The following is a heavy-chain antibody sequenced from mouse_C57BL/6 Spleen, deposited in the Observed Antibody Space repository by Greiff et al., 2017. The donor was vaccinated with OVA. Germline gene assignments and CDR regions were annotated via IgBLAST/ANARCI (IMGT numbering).Heavy chain of an antibody. CDR2: IYPGDGDT. V-gene: IGHV1-82*01. J-gene: IGHJ1*03. D-gene: IGHD2-4*01. Sequence: QVQLQQSGPELVKPGASVKISCKASGYAFSSSWMNWVKQRPGKGLEWIGRIYPGDGDTNYNGKFKGKATLTADKSSSTAYMQLSSLTSEDSAVYVCARGVISAGYFDVWGTGTTVTVSS. CDR1: GYAFSSSW. CDR3: ARGVISAGYFDV.